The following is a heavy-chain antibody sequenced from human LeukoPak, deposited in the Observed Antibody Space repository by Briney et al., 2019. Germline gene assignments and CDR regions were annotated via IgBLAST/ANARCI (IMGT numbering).Heavy chain of an antibody. CDR2: ISWNSGSI. CDR3: TRVGYIDEGIDY. J-gene: IGHJ4*02. D-gene: IGHD5-24*01. V-gene: IGHV3-9*01. Sequence: PGRSLRLSCAGSGFIFNNYAMHWVRQPPGKGLEWVSGISWNSGSIDYADSVKGRFTISRDNAKNSLYLQMNSLRAEDTAIYYCTRVGYIDEGIDYWGQGTLVTVSS. CDR1: GFIFNNYA.